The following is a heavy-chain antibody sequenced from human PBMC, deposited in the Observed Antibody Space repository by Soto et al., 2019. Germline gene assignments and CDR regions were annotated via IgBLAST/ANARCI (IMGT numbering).Heavy chain of an antibody. V-gene: IGHV1-69*13. D-gene: IGHD3-3*01. J-gene: IGHJ4*02. Sequence: ASVKVSCKASGGTFSSYAISWVRQAPGQGLEWMGGIIPIFGTANYAQKFQGRVTITADESTSTAYMELSSLRSEDTAVYYCLITIFGVVITHFDYWGQGTLVTVSS. CDR2: IIPIFGTA. CDR1: GGTFSSYA. CDR3: LITIFGVVITHFDY.